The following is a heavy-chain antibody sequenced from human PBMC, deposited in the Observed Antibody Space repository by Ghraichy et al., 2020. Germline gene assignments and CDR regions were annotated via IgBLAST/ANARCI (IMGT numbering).Heavy chain of an antibody. CDR2: IYSGGST. D-gene: IGHD2-15*01. CDR3: VSYSPYY. CDR1: GFTVSSSY. Sequence: GGSLRLSCAASGFTVSSSYMSWVRQAPGKGLEWVSVIYSGGSTYYADSVKCRFTLSRDNSKNTLYLQMNSLRAEDTAVYYCVSYSPYYWGQGTLVTVSS. J-gene: IGHJ4*02. V-gene: IGHV3-53*01.